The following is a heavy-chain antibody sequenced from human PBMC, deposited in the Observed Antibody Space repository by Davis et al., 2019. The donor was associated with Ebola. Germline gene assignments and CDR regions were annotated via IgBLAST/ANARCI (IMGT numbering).Heavy chain of an antibody. J-gene: IGHJ4*02. CDR1: GFTFSSYA. V-gene: IGHV3-23*01. CDR3: AKDGYYYDRSGYYALLDY. D-gene: IGHD3-22*01. Sequence: GESLKISCAASGFTFSSYAMSWVRQAPGKGLEWVSAISGSGGSTYYADSVKGRFTISRDNSKNTLYLQMNSLRAEETAVYYCAKDGYYYDRSGYYALLDYWAREPWSPSPQ. CDR2: ISGSGGST.